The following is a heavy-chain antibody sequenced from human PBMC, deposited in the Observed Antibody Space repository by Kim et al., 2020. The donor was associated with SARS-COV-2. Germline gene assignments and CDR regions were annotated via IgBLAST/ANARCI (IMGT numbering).Heavy chain of an antibody. CDR3: AKDSGGGGYGSGSYCVDY. Sequence: KGRFTISRDNSKNTLYLQMNSLRAEDTAVYYCAKDSGGGGYGSGSYCVDYWGQGTLVTVSS. V-gene: IGHV3-23*01. D-gene: IGHD3-10*01. J-gene: IGHJ4*02.